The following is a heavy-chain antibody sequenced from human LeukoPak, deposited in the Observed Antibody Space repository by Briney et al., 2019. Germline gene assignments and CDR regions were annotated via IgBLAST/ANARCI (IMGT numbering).Heavy chain of an antibody. D-gene: IGHD2-2*01. CDR3: ARGDIVVVPAAIYFDY. CDR1: GGSISSGGYY. J-gene: IGHJ4*02. Sequence: PSETLSLTCTVSGGSISSGGYYWSWIRQHPGKGLEWIGYIYYSGSTYYNPSLKSRVTISVDTSKNQFSLKLSSVTAADTAVYYCARGDIVVVPAAIYFDYWGQGTLGTVSS. CDR2: IYYSGST. V-gene: IGHV4-31*03.